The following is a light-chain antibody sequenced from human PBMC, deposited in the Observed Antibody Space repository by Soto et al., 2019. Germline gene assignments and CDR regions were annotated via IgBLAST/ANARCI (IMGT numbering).Light chain of an antibody. Sequence: QSALTQPASVSGSPGQSITISCSGTTSDVGGYKYVSWCQQHPGKSPKLMIYDVTKRPSGVPDRFSGSKSGNTASLTISGLQAEDEADYYCCSYAGSYTYVFGTGTKVTVL. V-gene: IGLV2-11*01. CDR2: DVT. J-gene: IGLJ1*01. CDR1: TSDVGGYKY. CDR3: CSYAGSYTYV.